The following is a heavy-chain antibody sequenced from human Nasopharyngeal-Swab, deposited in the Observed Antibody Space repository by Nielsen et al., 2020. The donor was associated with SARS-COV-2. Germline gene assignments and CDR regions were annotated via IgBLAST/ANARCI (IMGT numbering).Heavy chain of an antibody. J-gene: IGHJ6*02. CDR1: GGSISSYY. CDR3: ARHSSSSLSPSFDYYYGMDV. V-gene: IGHV4-59*08. D-gene: IGHD6-6*01. Sequence: SETLSLTCTVSGGSISSYYWSWIRQPPGKGLEWIGYIYYSGSTNYNPSLKSRVTISVDTSKNQFSLKLSSVTAADTAVYYCARHSSSSLSPSFDYYYGMDVWGQGTTVTVSS. CDR2: IYYSGST.